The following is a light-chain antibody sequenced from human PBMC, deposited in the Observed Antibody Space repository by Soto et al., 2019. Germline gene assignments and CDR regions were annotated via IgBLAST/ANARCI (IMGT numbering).Light chain of an antibody. CDR3: QQYGSSPRT. Sequence: EIGLTQSPGTLSLSPGERATLSCRASPSVSSSYLAWHQQKPGQAPRLLIYGASSRATGIPDRFSGSGSGTDFTLTISRLEPEDFAVYYCQQYGSSPRTFGHGTKVEIK. CDR2: GAS. V-gene: IGKV3-20*01. CDR1: PSVSSSY. J-gene: IGKJ1*01.